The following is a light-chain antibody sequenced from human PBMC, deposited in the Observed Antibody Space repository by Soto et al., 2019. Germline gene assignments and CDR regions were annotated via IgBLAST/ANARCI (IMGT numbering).Light chain of an antibody. V-gene: IGKV3D-15*01. J-gene: IGKJ4*01. CDR3: QKYNNWPPLT. Sequence: EIVMTQSPATLSVSPGERATLSCRASQSVSSNLAWYQQKPGQTPRLLIYGASIMATGIPARFSGSGSGTEFTLTISSLQSEDFAVYYCQKYNNWPPLTFGGGTKVEIK. CDR1: QSVSSN. CDR2: GAS.